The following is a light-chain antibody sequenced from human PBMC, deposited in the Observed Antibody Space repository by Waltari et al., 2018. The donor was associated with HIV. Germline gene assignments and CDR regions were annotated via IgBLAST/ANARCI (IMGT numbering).Light chain of an antibody. CDR1: TIGTKD. CDR3: QVWHYSVV. J-gene: IGLJ3*02. V-gene: IGLV3-9*01. Sequence: SYELTQPFSVSVALGQTVRITCGGSTIGTKDVHWYQQRPGQAPLLVIFNDRNRPSGIPERFSGSKSRNTATRTISGAQAGDEADYYCQVWHYSVVFGGGTKLTVL. CDR2: NDR.